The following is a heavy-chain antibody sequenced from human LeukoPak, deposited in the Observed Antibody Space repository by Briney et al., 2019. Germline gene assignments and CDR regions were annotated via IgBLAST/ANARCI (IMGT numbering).Heavy chain of an antibody. CDR2: IFPADSDT. CDR1: GYSFANFW. D-gene: IGHD3-10*01. Sequence: GESLKISCSASGYSFANFWIGWVRQMPGKGLELMGIIFPADSDTRYSPSFRGQVTISADKSLSTAYLQWSSMKASDTAMYYCAKRRPAGAFGYWGQGTLVTVSS. J-gene: IGHJ4*02. CDR3: AKRRPAGAFGY. V-gene: IGHV5-51*01.